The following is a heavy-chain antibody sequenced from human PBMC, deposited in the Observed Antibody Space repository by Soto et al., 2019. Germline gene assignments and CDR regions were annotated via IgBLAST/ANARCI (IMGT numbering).Heavy chain of an antibody. D-gene: IGHD7-27*01. V-gene: IGHV1-69*06. CDR1: GGTFSGHA. CDR2: LIPLFGTT. J-gene: IGHJ4*02. CDR3: ARGPNWGYRFDS. Sequence: QVQLVQSGAEVKKPGSSVKVSCEASGGTFSGHAISWVRQAPGQGPEWMGGLIPLFGTTQHAQNFQGRLTITADKSTSTAYMELTCLRFDDTAIYYCARGPNWGYRFDSWGQGTLVTVSS.